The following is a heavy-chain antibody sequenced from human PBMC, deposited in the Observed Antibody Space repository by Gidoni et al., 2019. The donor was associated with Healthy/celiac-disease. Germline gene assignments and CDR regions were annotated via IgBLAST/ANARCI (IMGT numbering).Heavy chain of an antibody. CDR1: GGSISSYY. Sequence: QVQLQESGPGLVKPSETLSLTCTVSGGSISSYYWSWLRQPPGKGLEWIGYIYYSGSTNYNPSLKSRVTISVDTSKNQFSLKLSSVTAADTAVYYCAGTYYYGSGSYYENYYYYGMDVWGQGTTVTVSS. D-gene: IGHD3-10*01. V-gene: IGHV4-59*08. CDR3: AGTYYYGSGSYYENYYYYGMDV. J-gene: IGHJ6*02. CDR2: IYYSGST.